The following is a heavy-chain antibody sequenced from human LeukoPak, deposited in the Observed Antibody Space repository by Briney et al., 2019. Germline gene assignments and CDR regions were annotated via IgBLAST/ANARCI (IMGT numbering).Heavy chain of an antibody. V-gene: IGHV4-4*07. CDR2: IYTGGST. Sequence: PSETLSLTCTVSGGSISSYYWSWLRQPAGKGLEWIGRIYTGGSTNYNPSLKSRVTMSVDTSKNQFSLKLSSVTAADTAVYYCARNYDSSGYYYGRAFDIWGQGTMVTVSS. CDR3: ARNYDSSGYYYGRAFDI. CDR1: GGSISSYY. D-gene: IGHD3-22*01. J-gene: IGHJ3*02.